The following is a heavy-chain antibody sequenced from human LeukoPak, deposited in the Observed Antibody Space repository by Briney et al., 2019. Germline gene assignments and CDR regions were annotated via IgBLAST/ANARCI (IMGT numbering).Heavy chain of an antibody. V-gene: IGHV1-2*02. CDR3: ARGAALRRFLEWSKNWFDP. CDR1: GYTFTGYY. CDR2: INPNSGGT. Sequence: GASVKVSRKASGYTFTGYYMHWVRQAPGQGLEWMGWINPNSGGTNYAQKFQGRVTMTRDTSISTAYMELSRLRSDDTAVYYCARGAALRRFLEWSKNWFDPWGQGTLVTVSS. D-gene: IGHD3-3*01. J-gene: IGHJ5*02.